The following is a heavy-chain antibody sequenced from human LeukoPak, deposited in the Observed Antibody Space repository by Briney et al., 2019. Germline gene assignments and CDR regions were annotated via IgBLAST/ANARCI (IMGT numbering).Heavy chain of an antibody. V-gene: IGHV4-34*01. D-gene: IGHD5-12*01. J-gene: IGHJ4*02. Sequence: KPSETLSLTCAVYGGSFSGYYWSWIRQPPGKGLEWIGSIYHSGSTYYNPSLKSRVTISVDTSKNQFSLKLSSVTAADTAVYYCASSSGGYDYGVDYWGQGTLVTVSS. CDR1: GGSFSGYY. CDR3: ASSSGGYDYGVDY. CDR2: IYHSGST.